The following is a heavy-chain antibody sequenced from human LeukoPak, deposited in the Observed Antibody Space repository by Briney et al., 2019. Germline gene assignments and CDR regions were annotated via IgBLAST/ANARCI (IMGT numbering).Heavy chain of an antibody. CDR1: GGSFSGYS. Sequence: PSETLSLTCAVYGGSFSGYSWAWIRQPPGKGLEWIGEVNHSGSTNYNPSLKSRVTISVDTSKNQFSLKLSSVTAADTAVYYCARGFSGSASDAFDIWGQGTMVTVSS. D-gene: IGHD7-27*01. CDR3: ARGFSGSASDAFDI. V-gene: IGHV4-34*01. J-gene: IGHJ3*02. CDR2: VNHSGST.